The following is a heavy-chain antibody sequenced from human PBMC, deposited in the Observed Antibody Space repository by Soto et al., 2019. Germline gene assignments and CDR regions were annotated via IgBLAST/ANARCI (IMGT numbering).Heavy chain of an antibody. V-gene: IGHV2-5*02. CDR1: GFSLSTSGAA. Sequence: QINLIESGPTLVKPTQTLTLTCTFSGFSLSTSGAAVGWVRQPPGRALEWLALISWDGDKRYNASLGNRLTITKDTSRNQVVLTLTNVDPADTATYYCAHRATMTIFGLIIDNGIWFDPWGQGTRVIVSS. CDR2: ISWDGDK. CDR3: AHRATMTIFGLIIDNGIWFDP. D-gene: IGHD3-3*01. J-gene: IGHJ5*02.